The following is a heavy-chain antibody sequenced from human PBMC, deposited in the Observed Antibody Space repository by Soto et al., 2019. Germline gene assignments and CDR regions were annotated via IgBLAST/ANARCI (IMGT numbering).Heavy chain of an antibody. D-gene: IGHD5-12*01. CDR1: GFTFITSA. Sequence: ASVKVSWKASGFTFITSAVQWVRQARGQRPEWIGWIVVGSGNTNYAQKFEKRVALTRVLSSSTAYMELSSLRSEDTAVYYCAVGYSDYDFAVAGGFYYGMDVWGQGTTVTVSS. J-gene: IGHJ6*02. CDR3: AVGYSDYDFAVAGGFYYGMDV. V-gene: IGHV1-58*01. CDR2: IVVGSGNT.